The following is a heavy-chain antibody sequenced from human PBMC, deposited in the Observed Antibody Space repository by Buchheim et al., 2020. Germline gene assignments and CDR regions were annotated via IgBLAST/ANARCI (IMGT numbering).Heavy chain of an antibody. CDR1: GYTFTSND. CDR3: VRRSRLTTVLY. CDR2: MSPNSGNT. Sequence: QVQLVQSGAEVKKLGASVKVSCKASGYTFTSNDINWVRQATGQGLEWMGWMSPNSGNTDYAQQFQGRVTMTRTTSISKAYMELSSLRSEDTAVYYCVRRSRLTTVLYWGQGTL. J-gene: IGHJ4*02. V-gene: IGHV1-8*01. D-gene: IGHD4-11*01.